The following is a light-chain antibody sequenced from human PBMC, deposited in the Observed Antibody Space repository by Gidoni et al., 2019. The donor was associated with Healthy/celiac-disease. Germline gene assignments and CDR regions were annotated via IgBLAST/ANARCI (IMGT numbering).Light chain of an antibody. CDR3: SSYTSSSTLV. J-gene: IGLJ2*01. V-gene: IGLV2-14*01. Sequence: QSALTQPASVSGSPGQSITISCTGTSSDVGGYNYVSWYQQHPGKAPKLMIYDGRNRPSGVSYRFSGSKSGNTASLTISGLQAEDEADYYCSSYTSSSTLVFGGGTKLTVL. CDR1: SSDVGGYNY. CDR2: DGR.